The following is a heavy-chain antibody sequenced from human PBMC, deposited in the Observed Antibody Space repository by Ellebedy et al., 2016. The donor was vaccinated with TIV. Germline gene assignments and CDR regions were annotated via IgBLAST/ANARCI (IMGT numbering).Heavy chain of an antibody. CDR3: ARRGQSSGPYWAFDI. J-gene: IGHJ3*02. D-gene: IGHD6-19*01. CDR1: GYTFTYRY. CDR2: INPNSGGT. Sequence: AASVKVSCKASGYTFTYRYLHWVRQAPGQGLEWMGWINPNSGGTKYAQNSQGWVTMTRDTSISTAYMDLSRLTSDDTAVYYCARRGQSSGPYWAFDIWGQGTMVTVSS. V-gene: IGHV1-2*04.